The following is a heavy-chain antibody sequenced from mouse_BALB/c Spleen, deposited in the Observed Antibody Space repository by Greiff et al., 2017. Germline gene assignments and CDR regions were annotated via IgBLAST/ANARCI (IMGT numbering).Heavy chain of an antibody. Sequence: EVQLMESGGGLVQPGGSRKLSCAASGFTFSSFGMHWVRQAPEKGLEWVAYISSGSSTIYYADTVKGRFTISRDNPKNTLFLQMNSLRSEDTAMYSCARYYGSSWAMDYWGQGTSVTVSS. J-gene: IGHJ4*01. D-gene: IGHD1-1*01. CDR2: ISSGSSTI. CDR3: ARYYGSSWAMDY. CDR1: GFTFSSFG. V-gene: IGHV5-17*02.